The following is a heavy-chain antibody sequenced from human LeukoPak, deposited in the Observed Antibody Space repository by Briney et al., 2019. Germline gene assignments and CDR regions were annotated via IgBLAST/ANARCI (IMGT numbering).Heavy chain of an antibody. D-gene: IGHD6-13*01. J-gene: IGHJ1*01. CDR1: GGSFSGYY. V-gene: IGHV4-34*01. Sequence: ASETLSLTCAVYGGSFSGYYWRWIRQPPGKGLEWIGEINHSGSTNYNPSLKSRVTISVDTSKNQFSLKLSSVTAADTAVYYCAREWAAAGKFFQHWGQGTLVTVSS. CDR2: INHSGST. CDR3: AREWAAAGKFFQH.